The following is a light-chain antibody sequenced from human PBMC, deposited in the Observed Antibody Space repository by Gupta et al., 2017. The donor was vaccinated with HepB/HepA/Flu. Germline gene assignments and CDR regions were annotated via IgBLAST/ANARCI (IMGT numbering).Light chain of an antibody. CDR2: NTN. CDR3: RLYLDGGVSV. V-gene: IGLV8-61*01. Sequence: QTVVTHERSFSVSPGGTVTLTCVLKSGSVSATYYLSCCQQTPLQSPRTLIFNTNIRSSAVPDRFSASIVGNREAVPIPAALADDESSDYYRLYLDGGVSVFGGGTKLTVL. CDR1: SGSVSATYY. J-gene: IGLJ3*02.